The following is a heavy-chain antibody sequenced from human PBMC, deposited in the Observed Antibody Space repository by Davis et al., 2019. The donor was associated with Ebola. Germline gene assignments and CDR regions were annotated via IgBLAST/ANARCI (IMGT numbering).Heavy chain of an antibody. CDR2: INSDGSST. Sequence: GESLKISCAASGFTFSSYWMHWVRQAPGKGLVWVSRINSDGSSTSYADSVKGRFTISRDNAKNTLYLQMNSLRAEDTAVYYCAREGWRYYFDYWGQGTLVTVSS. CDR1: GFTFSSYW. V-gene: IGHV3-74*01. J-gene: IGHJ4*02. D-gene: IGHD6-19*01. CDR3: AREGWRYYFDY.